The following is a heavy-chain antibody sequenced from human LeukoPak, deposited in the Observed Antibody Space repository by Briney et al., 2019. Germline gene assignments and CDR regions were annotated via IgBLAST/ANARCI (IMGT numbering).Heavy chain of an antibody. Sequence: GGSLRLSCAASGFTLGSYWMHWVRQAPGKGLVWVSRINSDGSSTSYADSVKGRFTISRDNAKNTLYLQMDSLRAEDTAVYYCARTPYYYDSSGVGAFDIWGQGTMVTVSS. CDR1: GFTLGSYW. CDR2: INSDGSST. V-gene: IGHV3-74*01. CDR3: ARTPYYYDSSGVGAFDI. J-gene: IGHJ3*02. D-gene: IGHD3-22*01.